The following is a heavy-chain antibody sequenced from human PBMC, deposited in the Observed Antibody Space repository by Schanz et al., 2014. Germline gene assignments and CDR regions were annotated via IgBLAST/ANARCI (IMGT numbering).Heavy chain of an antibody. V-gene: IGHV1-69*02. CDR2: IIPILGIA. D-gene: IGHD3-16*01. CDR1: GGTFNSYT. Sequence: QVQLVQSGAEVKKPGSSMKVSCKASGGTFNSYTINWVRQAPGQGLEWMGRIIPILGIANYAQKFQGRVTITADRSTSTAYMELSRLKSDDTAVYYCVRLDVHDYWGQGTLVTVSA. J-gene: IGHJ4*02. CDR3: VRLDVHDY.